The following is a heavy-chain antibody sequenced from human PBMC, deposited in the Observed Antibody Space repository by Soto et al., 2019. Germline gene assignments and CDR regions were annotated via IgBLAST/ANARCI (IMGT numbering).Heavy chain of an antibody. J-gene: IGHJ5*02. CDR2: IYYSGST. V-gene: IGHV4-59*12. Sequence: PSETLSLTCTFSGGSISSYYWSWIRQPPGKGLEWIGYIYYSGSTNYNPSLKSRVTISVDTSKNQFSLKLSSVTAADTAVYYCARDRGAISWFDPWGQGTLVTVSS. CDR3: ARDRGAISWFDP. D-gene: IGHD3-10*01. CDR1: GGSISSYY.